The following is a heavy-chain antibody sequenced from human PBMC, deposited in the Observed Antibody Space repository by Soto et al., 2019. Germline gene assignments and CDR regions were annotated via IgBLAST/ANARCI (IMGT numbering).Heavy chain of an antibody. CDR3: TTGSVEGV. D-gene: IGHD2-15*01. CDR1: GFTFYNSW. V-gene: IGHV3-15*07. J-gene: IGHJ6*02. CDR2: IKRNSDGGRT. Sequence: DVQLVESGGGLVKPGGSLRLSCAASGFTFYNSWLNLVRQAPGQGREWVGRIKRNSDGGRTDYAAHVKGRCTISRDDSENTLYLQMNSLKTEDSAVYYCTTGSVEGVWGQGTTVSVSS.